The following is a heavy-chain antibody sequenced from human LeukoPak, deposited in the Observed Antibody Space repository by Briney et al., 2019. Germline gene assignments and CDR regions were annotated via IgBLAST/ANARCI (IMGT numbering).Heavy chain of an antibody. J-gene: IGHJ6*04. V-gene: IGHV3-7*03. D-gene: IGHD3-10*01. CDR2: IKQDGSEK. CDR3: ARTGGSGSLEYYYYGMDV. CDR1: GFTFSS. Sequence: GGSLRLSCAASGFTFSSMNRVRQAPGKGLEWVANIKQDGSEKYYVDSVKGRFTISRDNAKNSLYLQMNSLRAEDTAVYYCARTGGSGSLEYYYYGMDVWGKGTTVTVSS.